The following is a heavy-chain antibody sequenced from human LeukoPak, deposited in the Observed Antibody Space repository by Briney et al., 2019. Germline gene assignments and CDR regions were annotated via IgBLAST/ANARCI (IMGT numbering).Heavy chain of an antibody. D-gene: IGHD4-23*01. CDR1: GGSISSGGYY. Sequence: PSETLSLTCTVSGGSISSGGYYWSWIRQPPGKGLEWIGYIYHSGSTYYNPSLKSRVTISVDRSKNQFSLKLSSVTAADTAVYYCARDRNSGDAFDIWGQGTMVTVPS. CDR2: IYHSGST. CDR3: ARDRNSGDAFDI. V-gene: IGHV4-30-2*01. J-gene: IGHJ3*02.